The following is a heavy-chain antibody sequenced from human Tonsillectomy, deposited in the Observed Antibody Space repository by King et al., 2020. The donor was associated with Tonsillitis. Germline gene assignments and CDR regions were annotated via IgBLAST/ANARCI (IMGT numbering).Heavy chain of an antibody. Sequence: VQLQQWGAGLLKPSETLSLTCAVYGGSFSGYYWSWIRQPPGKGLEWIGEINHSGSTNYNPSLKSRVTISVDTSKNQFSLKLSSVTAADTAVYYCARGRGVVPASRRGAYYYYMDVWGKGTTVTVSS. J-gene: IGHJ6*03. V-gene: IGHV4-34*01. CDR1: GGSFSGYY. CDR2: INHSGST. CDR3: ARGRGVVPASRRGAYYYYMDV. D-gene: IGHD2-2*01.